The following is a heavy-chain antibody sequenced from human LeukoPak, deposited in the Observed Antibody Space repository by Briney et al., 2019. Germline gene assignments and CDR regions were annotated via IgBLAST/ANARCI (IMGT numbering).Heavy chain of an antibody. D-gene: IGHD3-22*01. CDR2: IFAYNGNT. Sequence: ASVMDSCKASGYTFTSYGSSSVRQAPGQGLEWMGWIFAYNGNTNYAQKLQGRVTMNTDTSTSTAYMELRSLRSDDTAVYYCARDGAYYYDSSGYYQFDYWGQGTLVTVSS. CDR1: GYTFTSYG. V-gene: IGHV1-18*01. J-gene: IGHJ4*02. CDR3: ARDGAYYYDSSGYYQFDY.